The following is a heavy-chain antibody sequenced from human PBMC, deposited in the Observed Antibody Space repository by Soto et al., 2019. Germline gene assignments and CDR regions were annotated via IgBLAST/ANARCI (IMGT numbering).Heavy chain of an antibody. CDR1: GGSISSYY. J-gene: IGHJ2*01. V-gene: IGHV4-59*08. Sequence: QVQLQESGPGLVKPSETLSLTCTVSGGSISSYYWSWIRQPPGKGLEWIGYIYYSGSTNYNPSLKSRVTISVDTSKNQFFLKLSSVTAADTAVYYCARRSGIVVVPAAKNWYFDLWGRGTLVTVSS. D-gene: IGHD2-2*01. CDR2: IYYSGST. CDR3: ARRSGIVVVPAAKNWYFDL.